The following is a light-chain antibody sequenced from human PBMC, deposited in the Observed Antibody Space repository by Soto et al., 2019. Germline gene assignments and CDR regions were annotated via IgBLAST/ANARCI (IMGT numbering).Light chain of an antibody. CDR2: SNN. J-gene: IGLJ1*01. CDR3: AAWDDSLNGFYV. Sequence: QSVLTQPPSASGTPGQRVTISCSGSSSNIGSNTVNWYQQIPGTAPKLLIYSNNKRPSWVPDRFSGSKSGTSASLAMTGLQSEDEAEYYCAAWDDSLNGFYVFGTGTKVNVL. V-gene: IGLV1-44*01. CDR1: SSNIGSNT.